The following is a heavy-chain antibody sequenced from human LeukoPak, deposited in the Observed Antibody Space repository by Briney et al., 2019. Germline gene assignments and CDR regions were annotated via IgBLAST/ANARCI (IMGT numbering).Heavy chain of an antibody. J-gene: IGHJ4*02. Sequence: GGSLRLSCAASGFTFSTYSMNWVRQAPGKGLEWVSSISPRSDYIYYADSAKGRFTISREDAKKSLYLQMNSLRAGDTAVYYCVRGIGNYYDSGASDCWGQGTRVTVAP. D-gene: IGHD3-10*01. V-gene: IGHV3-21*04. CDR3: VRGIGNYYDSGASDC. CDR1: GFTFSTYS. CDR2: ISPRSDYI.